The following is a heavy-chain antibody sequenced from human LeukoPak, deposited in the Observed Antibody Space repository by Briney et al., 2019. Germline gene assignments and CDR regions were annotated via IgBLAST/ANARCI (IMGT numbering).Heavy chain of an antibody. Sequence: GASVKVSCKASGGTFSSYAISWVRQAPGQGLEWMGGIIPIFGTANYAQKFQGRVTITADEPTSTAYMELSSLRSEDTAVYYCARDRDYGGLDAFDIWGQGTMVTVSS. D-gene: IGHD4-23*01. CDR2: IIPIFGTA. CDR1: GGTFSSYA. CDR3: ARDRDYGGLDAFDI. V-gene: IGHV1-69*13. J-gene: IGHJ3*02.